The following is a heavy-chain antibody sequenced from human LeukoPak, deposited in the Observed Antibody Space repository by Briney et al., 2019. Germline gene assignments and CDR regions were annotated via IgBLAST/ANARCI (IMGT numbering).Heavy chain of an antibody. V-gene: IGHV3-21*01. CDR3: ARDSGEFPY. D-gene: IGHD3-16*01. CDR2: ISRGSGYN. J-gene: IGHJ4*02. CDR1: GFNFSSYN. Sequence: PGGSLRLSCAASGFNFSSYNMNWVRQAPGKGLEWVSYISRGSGYNYYTDSVKGRFTISRDNAKNSLYLQMNSLRAEDTAVYYCARDSGEFPYWGLGTLVTVSS.